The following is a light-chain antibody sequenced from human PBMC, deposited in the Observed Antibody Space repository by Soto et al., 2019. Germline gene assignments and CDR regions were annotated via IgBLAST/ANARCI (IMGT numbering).Light chain of an antibody. J-gene: IGKJ1*01. Sequence: IEMPESTNSRSASGESRVTITFRASQSISSYLNWYQQKPWKAPKLLIYAASSLQSGVPSRFSGSGSGTDFTLTISSLQPEDFATYYCQQSYSTLWTFGQGTKVDI. V-gene: IGKV1-39*01. CDR1: QSISSY. CDR2: AAS. CDR3: QQSYSTLWT.